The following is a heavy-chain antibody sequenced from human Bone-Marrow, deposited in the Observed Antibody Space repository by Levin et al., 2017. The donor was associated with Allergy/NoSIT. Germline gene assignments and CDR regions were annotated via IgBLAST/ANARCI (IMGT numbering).Heavy chain of an antibody. D-gene: IGHD7-27*01. CDR3: ARARGNWEKVGYYFDY. Sequence: QPGGSLRLSCIASGFTLSVYGIHWVRQAPGKGLEWVAVIAYDGSDKYYADSVKGRFTISRDNSKNTVYLQMNSLRADDAAVYYCARARGNWEKVGYYFDYWGQGTLVTVSS. V-gene: IGHV3-30*03. CDR1: GFTLSVYG. CDR2: IAYDGSDK. J-gene: IGHJ4*02.